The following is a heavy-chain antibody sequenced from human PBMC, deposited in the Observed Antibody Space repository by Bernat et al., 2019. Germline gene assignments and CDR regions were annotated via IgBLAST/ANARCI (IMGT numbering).Heavy chain of an antibody. D-gene: IGHD3-22*01. CDR1: GFTFSSYG. V-gene: IGHV3-33*01. Sequence: QVQLVESGGGVVQPGRSLRLSCAASGFTFSSYGMHWVRQAPGKGLEWVAVIWYDGSNKYYADSVKGRFTISRDNSKNTLYLQMNSLRAEDTAVYYCAREIGPVVVSSRYYYYGLDVWGQGTTVTVSS. CDR3: AREIGPVVVSSRYYYYGLDV. CDR2: IWYDGSNK. J-gene: IGHJ6*02.